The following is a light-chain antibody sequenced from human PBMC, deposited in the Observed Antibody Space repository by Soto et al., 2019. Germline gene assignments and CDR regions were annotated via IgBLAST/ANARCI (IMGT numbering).Light chain of an antibody. V-gene: IGLV2-23*02. CDR3: CSYAGSSTYV. J-gene: IGLJ1*01. CDR1: SSDVGNYNL. Sequence: SVLTQPASVSGSPGQSITISCTGTSSDVGNYNLVSWYQQHPGKAPKVMIYEVSKRPSGVSNRFSGSKSGNTASLTISGLQAEDEADYSCCSYAGSSTYVFGTGTKVTVL. CDR2: EVS.